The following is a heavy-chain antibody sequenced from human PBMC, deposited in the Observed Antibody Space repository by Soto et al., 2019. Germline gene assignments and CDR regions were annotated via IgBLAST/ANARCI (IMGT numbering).Heavy chain of an antibody. J-gene: IGHJ6*02. Sequence: ASETLSLTCAVSGYSIRSGYFWGWIRQPPGKGLEWIGSMYHSGITYYNLSLKSRVTISVDTSKNQLSLKLSSATAADTAVYYCARSMYSTSAQLYYGMDVWGQGTTVTVAS. D-gene: IGHD6-6*01. CDR1: GYSIRSGYF. CDR3: ARSMYSTSAQLYYGMDV. CDR2: MYHSGIT. V-gene: IGHV4-38-2*01.